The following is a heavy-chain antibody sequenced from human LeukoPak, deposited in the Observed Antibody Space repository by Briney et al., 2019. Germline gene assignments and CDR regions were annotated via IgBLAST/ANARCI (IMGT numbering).Heavy chain of an antibody. CDR1: GYTFTGYY. V-gene: IGHV1-2*02. CDR3: ASGSSIAAREASYYYYYMDV. CDR2: INPNSGGT. D-gene: IGHD6-6*01. Sequence: ASVKVSCKASGYTFTGYYMHWVRQAPGQGLEWMGWINPNSGGTNYAQKFQGRVTMTRDTSISTAYMELSRLRSDDTAAYYCASGSSIAAREASYYYYYMDVWGKGTTVTVSS. J-gene: IGHJ6*03.